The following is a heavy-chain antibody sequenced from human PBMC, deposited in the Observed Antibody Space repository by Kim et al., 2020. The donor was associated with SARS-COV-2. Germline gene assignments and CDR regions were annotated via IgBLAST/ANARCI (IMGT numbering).Heavy chain of an antibody. CDR3: AKGLN. Sequence: SETLSLTCTVSGDSISGSSYYWGWLRQPPGKGLEWIGNIYYSGTTNYNPSLKSRVTISIDTSKNQFSLKLSSVTAADTAVYYCAKGLNWGQGTLVTVSS. J-gene: IGHJ4*02. V-gene: IGHV4-39*01. CDR1: GDSISGSSYY. CDR2: IYYSGTT.